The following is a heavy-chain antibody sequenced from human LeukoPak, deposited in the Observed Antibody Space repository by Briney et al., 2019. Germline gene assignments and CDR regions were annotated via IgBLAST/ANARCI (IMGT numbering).Heavy chain of an antibody. Sequence: GSSVKVSCKASGGTFSSYAISWVRQAPGQGLEWMGGIIPIFGTANYAQKFQGRVTITADESTSTAYMELSRLRSDDTAVYYCAREGRGWAFDIWGQGTMVTVSS. CDR2: IIPIFGTA. J-gene: IGHJ3*02. CDR3: AREGRGWAFDI. V-gene: IGHV1-69*01. CDR1: GGTFSSYA. D-gene: IGHD2-15*01.